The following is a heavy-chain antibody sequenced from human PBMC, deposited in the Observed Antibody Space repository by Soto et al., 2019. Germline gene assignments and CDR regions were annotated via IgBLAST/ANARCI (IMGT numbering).Heavy chain of an antibody. V-gene: IGHV3-13*04. D-gene: IGHD1-26*01. J-gene: IGHJ4*02. CDR2: IGTAGDT. CDR3: ARPSGRYYDFDH. Sequence: EVQLVESGGGLVQPGGSLRLSCAASGFTFSNYDMHWVRQATGKGLEWVSTIGTAGDTYYPGSVKGRFTISRENAKNSLYLQMNSLRAGDTAVYYCARPSGRYYDFDHWGQGTLVTVPS. CDR1: GFTFSNYD.